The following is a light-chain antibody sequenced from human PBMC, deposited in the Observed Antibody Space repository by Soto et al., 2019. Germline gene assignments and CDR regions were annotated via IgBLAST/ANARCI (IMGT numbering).Light chain of an antibody. CDR2: DAS. CDR1: QRVSSY. Sequence: EIVLTQSPATLSLSPGERATLSCRASQRVSSYLAWYQQKPGQAPRLLIYDASNRATGIPARFSGSESGTDFTLTISSLEPEDFAVYYCQQRSNWPPTFGQGTKVEIK. CDR3: QQRSNWPPT. J-gene: IGKJ1*01. V-gene: IGKV3-11*01.